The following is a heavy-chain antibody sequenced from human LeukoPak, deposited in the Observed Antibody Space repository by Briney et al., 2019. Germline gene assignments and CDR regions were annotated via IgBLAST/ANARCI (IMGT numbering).Heavy chain of an antibody. CDR3: ARAVYAIRTDSIGAFDI. CDR1: GGTFSSYA. V-gene: IGHV1-69*05. CDR2: IIPIFGTA. D-gene: IGHD2-8*01. J-gene: IGHJ3*02. Sequence: ASVKVSCKASGGTFSSYAISWVRQAPGQGLEWMGGIIPIFGTANYAQKFQGRVTITTDESTSTAYMELSSLRSEDTAVYYCARAVYAIRTDSIGAFDIWGQGTMVTVSS.